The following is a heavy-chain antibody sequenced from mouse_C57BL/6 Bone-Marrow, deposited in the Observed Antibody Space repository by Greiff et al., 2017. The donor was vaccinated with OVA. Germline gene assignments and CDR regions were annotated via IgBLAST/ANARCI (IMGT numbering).Heavy chain of an antibody. CDR2: IYPGSGST. J-gene: IGHJ2*01. CDR3: ARCDYGNPFDY. V-gene: IGHV1-55*01. Sequence: QVQLKQSGPELVKPGASVKMSCKASGYTFTSYWITWVKQRPGQGLEWIGDIYPGSGSTNYNEKFKSKATLTVDTSSSTAYMQLSSLTSEDSAVYYCARCDYGNPFDYWGQGTTLTVSS. CDR1: GYTFTSYW. D-gene: IGHD2-1*01.